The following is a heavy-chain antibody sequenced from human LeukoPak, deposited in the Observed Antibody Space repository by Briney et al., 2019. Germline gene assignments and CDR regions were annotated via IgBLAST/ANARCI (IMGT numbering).Heavy chain of an antibody. CDR3: ASCYYVAEGYYYMDV. CDR2: INHSGST. D-gene: IGHD3-10*02. Sequence: PSQTLSLTCAVYGGSVSGYYCSWIRQTPGKGLEWIGEINHSGSTNYKPSLKSRVTISVATSKNQFSLKLSSVTAADTAVYYYASCYYVAEGYYYMDVWGKGTTVTVSS. CDR1: GGSVSGYY. V-gene: IGHV4-34*01. J-gene: IGHJ6*03.